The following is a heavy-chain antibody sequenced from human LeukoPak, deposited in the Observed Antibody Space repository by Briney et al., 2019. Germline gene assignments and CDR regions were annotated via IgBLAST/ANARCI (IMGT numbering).Heavy chain of an antibody. CDR1: GFTFSNYW. CDR2: INPDGSST. CDR3: VRGTNDWTGIDY. J-gene: IGHJ4*02. Sequence: PGGSLRLSCAASGFTFSNYWMHWVRHAPGKGLVWVSRINPDGSSTDYADSVKGRFTISRDNARNTLSLQMNSRRVEDTAIYYCVRGTNDWTGIDYWGQGTLVTVSS. V-gene: IGHV3-74*01. D-gene: IGHD2-8*01.